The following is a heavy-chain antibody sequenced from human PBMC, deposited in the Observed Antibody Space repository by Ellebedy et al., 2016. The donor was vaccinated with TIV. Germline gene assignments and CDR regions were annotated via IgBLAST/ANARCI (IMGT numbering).Heavy chain of an antibody. D-gene: IGHD3-22*01. V-gene: IGHV4-34*01. CDR3: ARLPMIVVVRRYDIDV. Sequence: SETLSLTXAVYGGSLSGSYWHWIRQTPGKGLEWIGEINYGGSTNYNPSLKSRVTISVDTSKNQFSLRLSSVTAADTAVYYCARLPMIVVVRRYDIDVWGQGTTVIVSS. CDR2: INYGGST. CDR1: GGSLSGSY. J-gene: IGHJ6*02.